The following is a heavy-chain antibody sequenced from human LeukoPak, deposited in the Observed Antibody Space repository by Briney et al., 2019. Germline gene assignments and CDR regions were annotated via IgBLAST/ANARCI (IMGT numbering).Heavy chain of an antibody. CDR2: ISSSGSTI. J-gene: IGHJ4*02. CDR3: AKDYRYYYDNVGTSPFDY. V-gene: IGHV3-48*03. CDR1: GFTFSSYE. Sequence: GGSLRLSCAASGFTFSSYEMNWVRQAPGKGLERVSYISSSGSTIYYADSVKGRFTISRDSSKNTLYLQMNSLRAEDTAVYYCAKDYRYYYDNVGTSPFDYWGQETLITVSS. D-gene: IGHD3-22*01.